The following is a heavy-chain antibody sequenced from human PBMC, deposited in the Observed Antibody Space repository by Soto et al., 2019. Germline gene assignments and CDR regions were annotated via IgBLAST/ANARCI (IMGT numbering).Heavy chain of an antibody. J-gene: IGHJ5*01. CDR2: IYYSGST. CDR3: AREGYRSGWSGIGALNWFDS. CDR1: GGSISPYY. V-gene: IGHV4-59*01. Sequence: QVHLQESGPGLVKPSETLSLTCTVSGGSISPYYWSWIRQPPGKGLEWIGYIYYSGSTNYNPSLKSRVTISVDTSKNQFSLKLSSVTAADTAVYYCAREGYRSGWSGIGALNWFDSWGQGTLVTVSS. D-gene: IGHD6-19*01.